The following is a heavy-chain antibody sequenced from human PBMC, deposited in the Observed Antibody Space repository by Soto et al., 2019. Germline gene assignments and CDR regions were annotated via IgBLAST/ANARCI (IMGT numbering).Heavy chain of an antibody. D-gene: IGHD2-2*01. CDR2: ISGSGGST. Sequence: GGSLRLSCAASGFTFSSYAISWVRQAPGKGLEWVSAISGSGGSTYYADSVKGRFTISRDNSKNTLYLQMNRLRVDDTAVYFCTKKAVSGVPDALHNWGQGPLVTLSS. J-gene: IGHJ4*02. CDR1: GFTFSSYA. V-gene: IGHV3-23*01. CDR3: TKKAVSGVPDALHN.